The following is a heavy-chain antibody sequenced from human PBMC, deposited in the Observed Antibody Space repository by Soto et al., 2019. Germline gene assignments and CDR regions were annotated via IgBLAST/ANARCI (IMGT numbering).Heavy chain of an antibody. V-gene: IGHV1-8*01. CDR1: GYTFTSYD. D-gene: IGHD3-9*01. CDR2: MNPNSGNT. J-gene: IGHJ4*02. CDR3: ARDLRPYDILTGYYSDLFDY. Sequence: ASVKVSCETSGYTFTSYDINWVRQATGQGLEWMGWMNPNSGNTGYAQKFQGRVTMTRNTSISTAYMELSSLRSEDTAVYYCARDLRPYDILTGYYSDLFDYWGQGTLVTVSS.